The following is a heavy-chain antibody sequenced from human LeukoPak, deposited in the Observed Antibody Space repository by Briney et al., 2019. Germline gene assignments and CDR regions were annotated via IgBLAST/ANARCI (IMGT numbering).Heavy chain of an antibody. V-gene: IGHV4-34*01. D-gene: IGHD3-22*01. CDR3: ARDPPSVHYDSSAPVSDY. Sequence: SETLSLTCTVYGGSFSGYYWSWIRQPPGKGLEWIGEINHSGSTNYNPSLKSRVTISVDTSKNQFSLKLSSVTAADTAVYYCARDPPSVHYDSSAPVSDYWGQGTLVTVSS. CDR2: INHSGST. CDR1: GGSFSGYY. J-gene: IGHJ4*02.